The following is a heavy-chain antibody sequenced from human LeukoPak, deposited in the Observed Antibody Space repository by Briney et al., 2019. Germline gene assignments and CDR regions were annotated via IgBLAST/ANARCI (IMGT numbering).Heavy chain of an antibody. CDR1: GGSISSSSYY. J-gene: IGHJ4*02. Sequence: PSETLSLTCTVSGGSISSSSYYWGWIRQPPGKGLEWIGSTYYSGSTYYNPSLKSRVTISVDTSKNQFSLKLSSVTAADTAVYYCARHGSSWYYFDYWGQGTLVTVSS. CDR2: TYYSGST. V-gene: IGHV4-39*01. D-gene: IGHD6-13*01. CDR3: ARHGSSWYYFDY.